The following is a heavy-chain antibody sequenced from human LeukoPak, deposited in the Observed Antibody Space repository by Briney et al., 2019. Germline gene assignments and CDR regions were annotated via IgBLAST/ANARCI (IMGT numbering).Heavy chain of an antibody. CDR2: ISSSGSTI. CDR1: GFTFSSYE. D-gene: IGHD4-17*01. V-gene: IGHV3-48*03. CDR3: ARGLKHDYGDWYFDL. J-gene: IGHJ2*01. Sequence: GGSLRLSCAASGFTFSSYEMNWVRQAPGKGLEWVSYISSSGSTIYYADSVKGRFTISRDNSKNTLYLQMNSLRAEDTAVYYCARGLKHDYGDWYFDLWGRGTLVTVSS.